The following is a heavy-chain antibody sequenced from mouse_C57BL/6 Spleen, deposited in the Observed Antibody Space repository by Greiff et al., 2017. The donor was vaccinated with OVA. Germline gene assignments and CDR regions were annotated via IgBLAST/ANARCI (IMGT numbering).Heavy chain of an antibody. J-gene: IGHJ4*01. CDR3: ARRNEYDDYAMDY. V-gene: IGHV14-2*01. CDR2: IDPEDGET. Sequence: VQLQQSGAELVKPGASVKLSCTASGFNIKDYYMHWVKQRTEQGLEWIGRIDPEDGETKYAPNFQGKATITADTSSNTAYLQLSSLTSEDTAVYYCARRNEYDDYAMDYWGQGTSVTVSS. D-gene: IGHD2-4*01. CDR1: GFNIKDYY.